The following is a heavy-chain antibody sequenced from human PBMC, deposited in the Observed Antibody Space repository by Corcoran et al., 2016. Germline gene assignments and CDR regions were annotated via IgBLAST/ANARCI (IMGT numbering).Heavy chain of an antibody. Sequence: QVQLVQSGAEVKKPGASVKVSCKASGYTFTGYSLHWVRQAPGQGLEWMGWINPNSGITNYAQKFQGRVTMTRDTSISTAYMELSSLRSDDTAVYYCAREGLSGSYGGGLDIWGQGTVVTVS. J-gene: IGHJ3*02. CDR3: AREGLSGSYGGGLDI. CDR1: GYTFTGYS. D-gene: IGHD1-26*01. V-gene: IGHV1-2*02. CDR2: INPNSGIT.